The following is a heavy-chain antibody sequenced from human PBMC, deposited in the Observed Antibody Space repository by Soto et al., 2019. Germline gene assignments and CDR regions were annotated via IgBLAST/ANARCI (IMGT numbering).Heavy chain of an antibody. CDR2: ISSSSSYI. V-gene: IGHV3-21*01. J-gene: IGHJ5*02. Sequence: GGSLRLSCAASGFTFSSYSMNWVRQAPGKGLEWVSSISSSSSYIYYADSVKGRFTISRDNAKNSLYLQMNSLRDEDTAVHYWVKDLSGFGGSFGPWSQGARVADCS. CDR3: VKDLSGFGGSFGP. D-gene: IGHD2-15*01. CDR1: GFTFSSYS.